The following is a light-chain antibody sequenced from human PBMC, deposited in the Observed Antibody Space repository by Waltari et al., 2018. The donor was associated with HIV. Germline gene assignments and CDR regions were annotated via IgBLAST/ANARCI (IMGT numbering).Light chain of an antibody. CDR2: MEV. CDR1: DSNIGSNT. V-gene: IGLV1-44*01. J-gene: IGLJ1*01. Sequence: QSVLTQPPSASGTPGQRVVISCSGSDSNIGSNTIKWFQHLPGSAPHALVYMEVPRPSGVPERFPGSKSGTSASLAISGVQSEDEADYYCAAWDDSLNAYVFGSGTKVTVL. CDR3: AAWDDSLNAYV.